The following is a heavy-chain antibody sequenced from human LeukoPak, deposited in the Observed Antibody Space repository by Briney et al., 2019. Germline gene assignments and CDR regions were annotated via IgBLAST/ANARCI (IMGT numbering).Heavy chain of an antibody. J-gene: IGHJ5*02. CDR2: IYTSGST. CDR3: AREGSGSYYPHNWFDP. CDR1: GGSISSYY. D-gene: IGHD3-10*01. Sequence: SSETLSLTCTVSGGSISSYYWSWIRQPAGKGLEWIGRIYTSGSTNYNPSLKSRVTMSVDTSKNQFSLKLSSVTAADTAVYYCAREGSGSYYPHNWFDPWGQGTLVTVSS. V-gene: IGHV4-4*07.